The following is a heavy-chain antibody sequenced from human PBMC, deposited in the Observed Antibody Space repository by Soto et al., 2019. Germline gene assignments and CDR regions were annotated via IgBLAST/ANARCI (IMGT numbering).Heavy chain of an antibody. Sequence: ASVKVSCKASGYTFTSYGISWVRQAPGQGLERMGWISAYNGNTNYAQKLQGRVTMTTDTSTSTAYMELRSLRSDDTAVYYCASQGYSSSSGSADYYYMDVWGKGTTVTVSS. CDR3: ASQGYSSSSGSADYYYMDV. D-gene: IGHD6-6*01. CDR1: GYTFTSYG. V-gene: IGHV1-18*01. J-gene: IGHJ6*03. CDR2: ISAYNGNT.